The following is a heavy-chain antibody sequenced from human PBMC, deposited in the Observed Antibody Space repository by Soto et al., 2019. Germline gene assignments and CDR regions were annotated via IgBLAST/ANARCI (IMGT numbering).Heavy chain of an antibody. V-gene: IGHV4-34*01. Sequence: QVQLQQWGAGLLKPSETLSLTCAVYGGSFSAYYWTWIRQPPGKGLEWIGGFNYNGKTNYNPSLKSRVTISVDLSKNQFSLKLSSVTAADSAVYYCARDVDGELVYWGQGTLVTVSS. CDR3: ARDVDGELVY. CDR2: FNYNGKT. D-gene: IGHD3-10*01. CDR1: GGSFSAYY. J-gene: IGHJ4*02.